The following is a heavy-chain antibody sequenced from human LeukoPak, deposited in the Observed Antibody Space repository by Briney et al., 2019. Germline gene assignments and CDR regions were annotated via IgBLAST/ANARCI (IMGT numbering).Heavy chain of an antibody. V-gene: IGHV3-21*01. D-gene: IGHD2-2*01. CDR1: GFTFSSYS. CDR3: ARDRIVVVPAAYMDDAFDI. J-gene: IGHJ3*02. Sequence: PGGSLRLSCAASGFTFSSYSMNWVRQAPGKGVEGVSSISSSSSYIYYADSVKGRFTISRDNDKNSLYLQMNSLRAEDTAVYYCARDRIVVVPAAYMDDAFDIWGQGTMVTVSS. CDR2: ISSSSSYI.